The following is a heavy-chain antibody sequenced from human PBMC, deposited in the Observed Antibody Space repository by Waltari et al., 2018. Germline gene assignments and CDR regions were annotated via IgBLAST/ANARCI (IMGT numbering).Heavy chain of an antibody. V-gene: IGHV3-74*03. CDR1: GATPTRPW. D-gene: IGHD2-15*01. CDR2: INNDGSST. Sequence: EVQLVESGGGLVQPGGYLSLSCAAPGATPTRPWIHWVRQSPGKGLMWVSRINNDGSSTVYADSVKGRFTISRDDAKNTVSLQMNNLSAEDTALYYCARAGLLGAFDVWGQGTMVTVSS. J-gene: IGHJ3*01. CDR3: ARAGLLGAFDV.